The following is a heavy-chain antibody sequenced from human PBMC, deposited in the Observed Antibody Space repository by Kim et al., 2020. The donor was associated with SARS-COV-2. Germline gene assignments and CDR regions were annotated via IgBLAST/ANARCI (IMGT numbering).Heavy chain of an antibody. CDR1: GGTFSSYA. V-gene: IGHV1-69*13. D-gene: IGHD3-22*01. CDR3: ARSRELYDSSGYLNLAFDY. CDR2: IIPIFGTA. Sequence: SVKVSCKASGGTFSSYAISWVRQAPGQGLEWMGGIIPIFGTANYAQKFQGRVTITADESTSTAYMELSSLRSEDTAVYYCARSRELYDSSGYLNLAFDYWGQGTLVTVSS. J-gene: IGHJ4*02.